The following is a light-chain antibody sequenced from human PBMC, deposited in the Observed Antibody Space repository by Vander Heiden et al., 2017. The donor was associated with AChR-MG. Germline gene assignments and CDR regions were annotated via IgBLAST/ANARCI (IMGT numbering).Light chain of an antibody. J-gene: IGLJ3*02. CDR3: CSYAGSYTVGV. CDR2: DVN. CDR1: SSDVGGYDY. Sequence: QSALTQPRSVSGSPGQSVTISCTGTSSDVGGYDYVSWYQQHPGKAPKLMIYDVNKRPSGVPDRFSGSKSGNTASLTISGLRAEDEADYYCCSYAGSYTVGVFGGGTKLTVL. V-gene: IGLV2-11*01.